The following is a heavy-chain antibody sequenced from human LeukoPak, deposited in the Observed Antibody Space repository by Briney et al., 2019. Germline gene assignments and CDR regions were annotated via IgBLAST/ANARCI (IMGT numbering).Heavy chain of an antibody. J-gene: IGHJ4*02. D-gene: IGHD2-2*01. V-gene: IGHV4-34*01. CDR2: INHSGST. CDR1: GGSFSGYY. Sequence: PSETLSLTCAVYGGSFSGYYWSWIRQPPGKGLEWIGEINHSGSTNYNPPLESRVTISVDTSKNQFSLKLSSVTAADTAVYYCASGFVVPAASFDYWGQGTLVTVSS. CDR3: ASGFVVPAASFDY.